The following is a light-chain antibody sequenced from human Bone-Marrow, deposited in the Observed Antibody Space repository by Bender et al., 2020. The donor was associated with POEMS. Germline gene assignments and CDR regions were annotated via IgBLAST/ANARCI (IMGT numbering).Light chain of an antibody. J-gene: IGLJ3*02. CDR3: VAWDASLNGWV. CDR2: TNN. V-gene: IGLV1-44*01. Sequence: QSALTQTPSASGPPGQRVTISCSGSGSNIGGYPVNWYQQLPGTAPRLLIYTNNERPSGVPDRFSGSKSGTSASLAITGLQSDDEAIYFCVAWDASLNGWVFGGGTKLTVL. CDR1: GSNIGGYP.